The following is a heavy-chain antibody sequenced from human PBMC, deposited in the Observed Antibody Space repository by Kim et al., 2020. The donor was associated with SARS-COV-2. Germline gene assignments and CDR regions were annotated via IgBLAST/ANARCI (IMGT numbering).Heavy chain of an antibody. CDR1: GFTFSNYA. CDR3: ATDIIVATTY. D-gene: IGHD5-12*01. CDR2: ISAGGDST. V-gene: IGHV3-23*01. Sequence: GGSLRLSCTASGFTFSNYAMSWVRQAPGKGLEWVSTISAGGDSTYYADSVKGRFTISRDNSKNTLYLQMNSLRAEDTAIYYCATDIIVATTYWGQGTLVTVSS. J-gene: IGHJ4*02.